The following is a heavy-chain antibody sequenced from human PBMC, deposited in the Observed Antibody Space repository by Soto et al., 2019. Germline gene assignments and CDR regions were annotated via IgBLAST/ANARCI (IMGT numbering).Heavy chain of an antibody. V-gene: IGHV3-23*01. CDR1: GFSFSSFA. J-gene: IGHJ6*02. Sequence: EVQLLESGGGFIHPGGSLRLSCAASGFSFSSFAMNWVHQAPGKGLEWVSIISGSADSTFYADSVKGRFTISRDNSKRTRYLQFTSRKPEDTAVYNFAKTRGARIYPIPVYGMAVWAKGPRSPSP. CDR3: AKTRGARIYPIPVYGMAV. D-gene: IGHD2-15*01. CDR2: ISGSADST.